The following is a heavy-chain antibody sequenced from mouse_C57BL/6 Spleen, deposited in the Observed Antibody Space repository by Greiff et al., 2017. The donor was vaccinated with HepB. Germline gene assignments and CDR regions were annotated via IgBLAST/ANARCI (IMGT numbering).Heavy chain of an antibody. D-gene: IGHD1-1*01. J-gene: IGHJ3*01. CDR2: INPNNGGT. Sequence: VQLQQSGPELVKPGASVKMSCKASGYTFTDYNMHWVKQSHGKSLEWIGYINPNNGGTSYNQKFKGKATLTVNKSSSTAYMELRSLTSEDSAVYYCARGPLYYGSSREFAYWGQGTLVTVSA. V-gene: IGHV1-22*01. CDR1: GYTFTDYN. CDR3: ARGPLYYGSSREFAY.